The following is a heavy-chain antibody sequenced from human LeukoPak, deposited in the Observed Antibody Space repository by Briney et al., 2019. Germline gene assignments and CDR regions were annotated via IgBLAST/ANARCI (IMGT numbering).Heavy chain of an antibody. CDR1: GSTFTYW. CDR3: TGTGWPD. V-gene: IGHV3-7*01. CDR2: LKQDGSVK. J-gene: IGHJ4*02. Sequence: GGSLRLSCVVSGSTFTYWMQWVRQAPGKGLEWVATLKQDGSVKYYMDSVKGRFTISGDIARKSMFLQMNSLRVEDTAIYYCTGTGWPDWSQGTLVAVSS. D-gene: IGHD6-19*01.